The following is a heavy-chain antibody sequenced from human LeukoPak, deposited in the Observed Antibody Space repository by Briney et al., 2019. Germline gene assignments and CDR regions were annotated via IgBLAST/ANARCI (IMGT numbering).Heavy chain of an antibody. CDR2: INPSGGST. CDR3: ARAYDFWSGHPYFDY. D-gene: IGHD3-3*01. V-gene: IGHV1-46*01. Sequence: ASVKVSYKASGYTFTSYYMHWVRQAPGQGLEWMGIINPSGGSTSYAQKFQGRVTMTRDTSTSTVYMELSSLRSEDTAVYYCARAYDFWSGHPYFDYWGQGTLVTVSS. J-gene: IGHJ4*02. CDR1: GYTFTSYY.